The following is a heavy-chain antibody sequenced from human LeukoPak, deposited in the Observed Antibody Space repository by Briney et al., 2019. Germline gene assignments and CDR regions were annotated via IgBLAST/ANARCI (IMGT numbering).Heavy chain of an antibody. D-gene: IGHD6-19*01. CDR2: MLYDGSTK. CDR1: GFRFSSYA. J-gene: IGHJ4*02. V-gene: IGHV3-30-3*01. CDR3: VRGDSHKSDWYNN. Sequence: PGRSLRLSCAASGFRFSSYAMHWVRQAPGKGLEWVAVMLYDGSTKYYADSVEGRFTISRDDSKNTLYLQMNSLRAGDTAVYYCVRGDSHKSDWYNNWGQGTLVTVSS.